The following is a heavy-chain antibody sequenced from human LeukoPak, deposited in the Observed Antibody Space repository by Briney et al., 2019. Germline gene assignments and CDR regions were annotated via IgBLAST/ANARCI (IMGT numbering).Heavy chain of an antibody. J-gene: IGHJ4*02. V-gene: IGHV4-31*03. D-gene: IGHD3-10*01. Sequence: SETLSLTCTVSGGSISSGGYYWSWIRQHPGKGLEWIGYIYYSGSTYYNPSLKSRVTISVDTSKNQFSLKLSSVTAADRAVYYCARGRYYNVFSDYWGQGTLVTVSS. CDR2: IYYSGST. CDR1: GGSISSGGYY. CDR3: ARGRYYNVFSDY.